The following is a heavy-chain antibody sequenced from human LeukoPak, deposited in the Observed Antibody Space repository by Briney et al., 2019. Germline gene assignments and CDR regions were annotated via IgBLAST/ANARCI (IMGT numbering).Heavy chain of an antibody. V-gene: IGHV3-9*03. CDR1: GFTFDDYA. D-gene: IGHD6-19*01. CDR2: ISWNSGSI. CDR3: ASSGWFTGDAFDI. J-gene: IGHJ3*02. Sequence: GGSLRLSCAASGFTFDDYAMHWVRQAPGKGLEWVSGISWNSGSIGYADSVKGRFTISRDNAKNSLYLQMNSLRVEDIALYYCASSGWFTGDAFDIWGQGTMVTVSS.